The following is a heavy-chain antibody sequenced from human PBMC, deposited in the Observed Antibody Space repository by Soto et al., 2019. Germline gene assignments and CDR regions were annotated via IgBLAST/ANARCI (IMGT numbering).Heavy chain of an antibody. CDR1: GGTFSSYT. D-gene: IGHD2-15*01. CDR3: ARDRGLGYCSGGSCRDY. V-gene: IGHV1-69*08. CDR2: IIPILGIA. J-gene: IGHJ4*02. Sequence: QVQLVQSGAKVKKPGSSVKVSCKASGGTFSSYTISWVRQAPGQGLEWMGRIIPILGIANYAQKFQGRVTITADKSTSTAYMELSSLRSEDTAVYYCARDRGLGYCSGGSCRDYWGQGTLVTVSS.